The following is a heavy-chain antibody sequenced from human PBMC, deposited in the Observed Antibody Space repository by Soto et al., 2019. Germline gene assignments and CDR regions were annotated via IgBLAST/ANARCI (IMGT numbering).Heavy chain of an antibody. CDR2: IDWDDDK. J-gene: IGHJ4*02. D-gene: IGHD3-10*01. Sequence: SGPTLVNPTRTLTLTCTFSGFSPSTSGMRVSWIRQLPGKALEWLARIDWDDDKLYSTSLKSRHTISKDTPKNQVVLTMTNMDPVDTGTYYCARIRGLTVDYWGQGTLVTVSS. V-gene: IGHV2-70*04. CDR1: GFSPSTSGMR. CDR3: ARIRGLTVDY.